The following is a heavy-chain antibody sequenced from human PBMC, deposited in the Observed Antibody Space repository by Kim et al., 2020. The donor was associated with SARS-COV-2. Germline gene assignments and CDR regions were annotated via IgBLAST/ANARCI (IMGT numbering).Heavy chain of an antibody. V-gene: IGHV1-8*01. J-gene: IGHJ4*02. D-gene: IGHD3-22*01. Sequence: ASVKVSCKASGYTFTSYDINWVRQATGQGLEWMGWMNPNSGNTGYAQKFQGRVTMTRNTSISTAYMELSSLRSEDTAVYYCAIRLDSSGYYLADYWGQGTMVTVSS. CDR2: MNPNSGNT. CDR1: GYTFTSYD. CDR3: AIRLDSSGYYLADY.